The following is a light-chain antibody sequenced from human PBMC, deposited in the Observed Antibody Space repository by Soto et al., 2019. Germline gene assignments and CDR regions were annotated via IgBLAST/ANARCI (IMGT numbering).Light chain of an antibody. V-gene: IGLV2-8*01. Sequence: QSALTQPPSASGSPGQSVAISCTGTSSDVGGYNYVSWYQQHPGKAPKLMIYEVNKRPSGVPDRFSGSKSGNTASLTVSGLQAEDEADYYCSLYTSSSTLYVFGTGTKVTVL. CDR2: EVN. CDR1: SSDVGGYNY. J-gene: IGLJ1*01. CDR3: SLYTSSSTLYV.